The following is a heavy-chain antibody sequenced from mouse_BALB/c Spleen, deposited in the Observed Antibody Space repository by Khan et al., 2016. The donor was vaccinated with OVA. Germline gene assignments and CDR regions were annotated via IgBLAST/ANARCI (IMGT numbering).Heavy chain of an antibody. J-gene: IGHJ2*01. CDR2: IYPGNSDT. Sequence: EVQLQQSGTVLARPGASVKMSCKTSGYSFTNYWMHWVKQRPGQVLEWVGAIYPGNSDTRYNQKFKGKAKLTAVTSASTASMALSSLTSEDSAVYYCTRSYDSYYFDYWGQGTTLTVSS. D-gene: IGHD2-4*01. CDR1: GYSFTNYW. CDR3: TRSYDSYYFDY. V-gene: IGHV1-5*01.